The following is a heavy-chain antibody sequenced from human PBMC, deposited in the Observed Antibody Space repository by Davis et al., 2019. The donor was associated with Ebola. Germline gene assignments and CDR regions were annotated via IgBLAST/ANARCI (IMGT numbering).Heavy chain of an antibody. D-gene: IGHD3-10*01. CDR2: ISYDGNNE. J-gene: IGHJ4*02. CDR3: ARARGYFGSGILGY. V-gene: IGHV3-30-3*01. Sequence: GESLKISCAASGFTFSTYGMHWVRQAPGKGLEWVAIISYDGNNEEYADSVKGRFTISRDNAKNSLYLQMNSLRAEDTAVYYCARARGYFGSGILGYWGQGTLVTVSS. CDR1: GFTFSTYG.